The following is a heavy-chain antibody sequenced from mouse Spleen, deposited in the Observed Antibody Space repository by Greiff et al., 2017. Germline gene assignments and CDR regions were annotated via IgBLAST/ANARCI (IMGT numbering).Heavy chain of an antibody. CDR2: INPSTGGT. CDR3: ARGYYGRGFAY. Sequence: VQLKQSGPELVKPGASVKISCKASGYSFTGYYMNWVKQSPEKSLEWIGEINPSTGGTTYNQKFKAKATLTVDKSSSTAYMQLKSLTSEDSAVYYCARGYYGRGFAYWGQGTLVTVSA. J-gene: IGHJ3*01. V-gene: IGHV1-42*01. D-gene: IGHD1-1*01. CDR1: GYSFTGYY.